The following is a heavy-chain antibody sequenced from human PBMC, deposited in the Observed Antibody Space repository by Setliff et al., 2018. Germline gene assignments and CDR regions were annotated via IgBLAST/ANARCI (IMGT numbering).Heavy chain of an antibody. J-gene: IGHJ4*02. Sequence: PSETLSLTCTVSGGSISDYYWSWIRQAPGKGLEWIGYIYYGGSTNYNPSLNSRVAISVDTSKNQFSLKLSSVTAADTAVYYCARESYYGSGYNYWGQGTLVTVSS. CDR3: ARESYYGSGYNY. CDR2: IYYGGST. D-gene: IGHD3-10*01. V-gene: IGHV4-59*01. CDR1: GGSISDYY.